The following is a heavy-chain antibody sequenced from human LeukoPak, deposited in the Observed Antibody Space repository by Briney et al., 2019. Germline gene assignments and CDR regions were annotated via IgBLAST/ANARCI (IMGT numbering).Heavy chain of an antibody. CDR3: ARDPGYSGYDYFDY. D-gene: IGHD5-12*01. V-gene: IGHV1-2*02. Sequence: VASVKVSCTASGYTFTSYYMHWVRQAPGQGLEWMGWINPNSGGTNYAQKFQGRVTMTRDTSISTAYMELSRLRSDDTAVYYCARDPGYSGYDYFDYWGQGTLVTVSS. J-gene: IGHJ4*02. CDR1: GYTFTSYY. CDR2: INPNSGGT.